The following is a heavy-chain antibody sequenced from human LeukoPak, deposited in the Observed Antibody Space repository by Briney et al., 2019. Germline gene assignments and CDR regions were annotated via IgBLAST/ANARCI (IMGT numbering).Heavy chain of an antibody. CDR3: ARAPGYYPYFDY. CDR1: GGSFSGYY. V-gene: IGHV4-34*01. J-gene: IGHJ4*02. Sequence: SETLSLTCAVYGGSFSGYYWSWIRQPPGKGLEWIGEINHSGSTNYNPSLKSRVTISVDTSKNQFSLKLSSVTAADTAVYYCARAPGYYPYFDYWGQGTLVTVSS. D-gene: IGHD1-26*01. CDR2: INHSGST.